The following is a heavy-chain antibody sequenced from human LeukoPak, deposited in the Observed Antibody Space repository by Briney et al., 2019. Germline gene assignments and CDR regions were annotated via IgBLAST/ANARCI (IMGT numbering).Heavy chain of an antibody. D-gene: IGHD6-13*01. J-gene: IGHJ4*02. V-gene: IGHV1-2*06. CDR2: INPYSGDT. CDR1: GYTFTGYY. CDR3: ARDQASLTRSWYTGY. Sequence: ASVKVSCKASGYTFTGYYIHWVRQAPGQGLEWMGRINPYSGDTNFAQKFQGRVTMTRDTSITAAYMDLSGLTPDDTAVYFCARDQASLTRSWYTGYWGQGTQVTVSS.